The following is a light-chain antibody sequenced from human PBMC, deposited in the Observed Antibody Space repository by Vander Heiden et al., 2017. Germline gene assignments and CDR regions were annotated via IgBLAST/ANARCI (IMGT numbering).Light chain of an antibody. CDR1: QGISSY. V-gene: IGKV1-9*01. J-gene: IGKJ2*01. CDR3: QQRNSYPPEYT. Sequence: DIQLTQSPSFLSASVGDRVTITCRASQGISSYLAWYQQKPGKAPKLLIYAASTLQSGVQSRFSGSGYGTEFTLTISSLQPEDFATYYCQQRNSYPPEYTFGQGTKLEIK. CDR2: AAS.